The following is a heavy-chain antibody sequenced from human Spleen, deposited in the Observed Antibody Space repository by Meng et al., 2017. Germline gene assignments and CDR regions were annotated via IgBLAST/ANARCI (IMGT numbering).Heavy chain of an antibody. CDR3: ARGPTTMAHDFDY. D-gene: IGHD4-11*01. Sequence: IPQWGERLLKPSETLTLNCVVSGGSFSDYYWSWIRHPPGKGLEWIGEINHSGSTNYNPSLESRTTISVDTSQNNLSRKLSSVTAADSAVYYCARGPTTMAHDFDYWGQGTLVTVSS. J-gene: IGHJ4*02. CDR1: GGSFSDYY. V-gene: IGHV4-34*01. CDR2: INHSGST.